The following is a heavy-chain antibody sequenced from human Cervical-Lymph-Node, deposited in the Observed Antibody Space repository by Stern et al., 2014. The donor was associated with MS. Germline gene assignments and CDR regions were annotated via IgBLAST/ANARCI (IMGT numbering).Heavy chain of an antibody. CDR3: AREGGVAAASTFDY. V-gene: IGHV1-69*01. CDR1: GYTFITYD. J-gene: IGHJ4*02. CDR2: IIPIFGTA. Sequence: VQLVQSGAEVKEPGASVKVSCRASGYTFITYDINWVRQAPGQGLEWMGGIIPIFGTANYAQKFQGRVTITADESTSTAYMELSSLRSEDTAVYYCAREGGVAAASTFDYWGQGTLVTVSS. D-gene: IGHD6-13*01.